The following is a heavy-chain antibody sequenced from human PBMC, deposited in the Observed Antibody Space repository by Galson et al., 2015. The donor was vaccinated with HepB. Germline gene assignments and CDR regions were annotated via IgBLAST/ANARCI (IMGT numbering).Heavy chain of an antibody. CDR3: ARGGECDSSSCPPFFLGKYAMDV. V-gene: IGHV3-13*04. CDR2: IGPAGDT. CDR1: GFTLSISP. Sequence: SLRLSCAASGFTLSISPMYWVRQLTGKGLEWVPAIGPAGDTYYPGSVRGRFTISRENAKNSLYLQMNSLRAGDTAVYYCARGGECDSSSCPPFFLGKYAMDVWGQGTTVTVSS. D-gene: IGHD2-2*01. J-gene: IGHJ6*02.